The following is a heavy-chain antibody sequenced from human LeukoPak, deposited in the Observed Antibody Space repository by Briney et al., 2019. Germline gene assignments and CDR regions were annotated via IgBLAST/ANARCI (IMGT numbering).Heavy chain of an antibody. Sequence: SETLSLTCAVYGGSFSGYYWSWIRQPPGKGLEWIREINHSGSTNYNPSLKSRVTISVDTSKNQFSLKLSSVTAADTAVYYCARQEQQLIYNWFDPWGQGTLVTVSS. CDR2: INHSGST. D-gene: IGHD6-13*01. CDR3: ARQEQQLIYNWFDP. CDR1: GGSFSGYY. J-gene: IGHJ5*02. V-gene: IGHV4-34*01.